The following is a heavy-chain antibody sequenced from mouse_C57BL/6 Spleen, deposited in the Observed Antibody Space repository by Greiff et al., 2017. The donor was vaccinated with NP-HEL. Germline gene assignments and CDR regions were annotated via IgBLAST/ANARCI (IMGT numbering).Heavy chain of an antibody. V-gene: IGHV1-72*01. CDR1: GYTFTSYW. CDR2: IDPNSGGT. CDR3: ARVTTVVAFYAMDY. Sequence: QVQLQQSGAELVKPGASVKLSCKASGYTFTSYWMHWVKQRPGRGLEWIGRIDPNSGGTKYNEKFKSKATLTVDKPSSTAYMQLSSLTSEDSAVYYCARVTTVVAFYAMDYWGQGTSVTVSS. D-gene: IGHD1-1*01. J-gene: IGHJ4*01.